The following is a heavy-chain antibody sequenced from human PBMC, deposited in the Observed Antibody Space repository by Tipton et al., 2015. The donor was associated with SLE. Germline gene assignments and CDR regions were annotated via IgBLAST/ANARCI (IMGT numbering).Heavy chain of an antibody. J-gene: IGHJ6*03. CDR3: VRGPWAYYYYMVV. V-gene: IGHV4-61*05. CDR2: FYFSGSS. Sequence: GLVKPSETLSLTCTVSGGSINNSYYYWAWIRQPPGKGLEWIGFFYFSGSSQYNPSLKSRVAISVDTSKTQFSLIVTSVTAADTAVYYCVRGPWAYYYYMVVWGKGTKVTVSS. D-gene: IGHD7-27*01. CDR1: GGSINNSYYY.